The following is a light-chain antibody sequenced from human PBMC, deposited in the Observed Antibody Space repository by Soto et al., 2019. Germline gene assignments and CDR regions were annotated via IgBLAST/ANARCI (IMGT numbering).Light chain of an antibody. CDR2: DAS. CDR1: QSISRY. V-gene: IGKV3-11*01. CDR3: QQRSNWPIT. J-gene: IGKJ5*01. Sequence: EIVFTQSPATLSLSPWERSTLSFMASQSISRYLAWYQQKPGQAPRLLIYDASNRATGIPARFSGSGSGTDFTLTISSLEPEDFAVYYCQQRSNWPITFGQGTRLEIK.